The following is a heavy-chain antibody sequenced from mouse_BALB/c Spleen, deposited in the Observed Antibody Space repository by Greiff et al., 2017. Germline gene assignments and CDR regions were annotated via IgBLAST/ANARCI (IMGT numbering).Heavy chain of an antibody. CDR2: ISSGSSTI. V-gene: IGHV5-17*02. Sequence: EVKLMESGGGLVQPGGSRKLSCAASGFTFSSFGMHWVRQAPEKGLEWVAYISSGSSTIYYADTVKGRFTISRDNPKNTLFLQMTSLRSEDTAMYYCARTTTGPMDYWGQGTSVTVSS. D-gene: IGHD2-14*01. CDR1: GFTFSSFG. J-gene: IGHJ4*01. CDR3: ARTTTGPMDY.